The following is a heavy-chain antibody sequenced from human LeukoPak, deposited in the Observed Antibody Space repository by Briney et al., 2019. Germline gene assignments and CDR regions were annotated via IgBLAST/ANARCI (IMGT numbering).Heavy chain of an antibody. D-gene: IGHD4-17*01. V-gene: IGHV4-59*01. CDR2: IYYSGST. CDR3: ARAYHYGDYFSYYYYMDV. CDR1: GGSISSYY. J-gene: IGHJ6*03. Sequence: PSETLSLTCTVPGGSISSYYWSWIRQPPGKGLEWIGYIYYSGSTNYNPSLKSRLTISVDTSKNQFSLKLSSVTAADTAVYYCARAYHYGDYFSYYYYMDVWGKGTTVTVSS.